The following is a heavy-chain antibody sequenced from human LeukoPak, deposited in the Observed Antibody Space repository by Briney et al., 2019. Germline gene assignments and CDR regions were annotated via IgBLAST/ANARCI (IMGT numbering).Heavy chain of an antibody. J-gene: IGHJ5*02. D-gene: IGHD3-9*01. CDR3: ARFDPSNWFDP. CDR2: IYTSGST. Sequence: PSETLSLTCTVSGGSISSGSYYWSWIRQPAGKGLEWIGRIYTSGSTNYNPSLKSRVTISVDTSKNQFSLKLSSVTAADTAVYYCARFDPSNWFDPWGQGTLVTVSS. CDR1: GGSISSGSYY. V-gene: IGHV4-61*02.